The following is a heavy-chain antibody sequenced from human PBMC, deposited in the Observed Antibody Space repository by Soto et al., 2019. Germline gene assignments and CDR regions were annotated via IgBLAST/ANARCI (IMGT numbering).Heavy chain of an antibody. CDR1: GDSVSNNIAT. J-gene: IGHJ5*02. Sequence: QVQLQQSGPGLVKPSQTLSLTCAISGDSVSNNIATWNWIRQSPSRGLEWLGRTYYTSKWYNDYAVSGKGRITITPDTSKNQFSLHLNSVTPEDTAVYYCARAGFPPNWFDPWGQGTLVTVSS. D-gene: IGHD3-3*01. CDR3: ARAGFPPNWFDP. V-gene: IGHV6-1*01. CDR2: TYYTSKWYN.